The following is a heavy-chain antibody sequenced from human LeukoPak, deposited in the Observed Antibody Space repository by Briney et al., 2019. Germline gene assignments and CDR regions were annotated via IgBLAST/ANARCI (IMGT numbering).Heavy chain of an antibody. CDR2: ISNSNSYI. CDR1: GFTFSTYS. V-gene: IGHV3-21*04. D-gene: IGHD6-6*01. Sequence: GGSLRLSCTASGFTFSTYSMNWVRQAPGKGLEWVSSISNSNSYIFYADSVQGRFTISRDNAKKSLYLQMNSLRTEDTALYYCAKEHSSSSAFDYWGQGTLVTVSS. J-gene: IGHJ4*02. CDR3: AKEHSSSSAFDY.